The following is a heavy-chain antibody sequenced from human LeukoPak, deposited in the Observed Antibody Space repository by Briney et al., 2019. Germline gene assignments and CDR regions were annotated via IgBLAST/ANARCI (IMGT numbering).Heavy chain of an antibody. J-gene: IGHJ1*01. CDR2: ISASGISI. V-gene: IGHV3-48*03. CDR1: GLTFDSYD. CDR3: VPPAAGLHRTISTEYFQH. Sequence: GRSLRLSCAAAGLTFDSYDMYWVLQSPGKGPEWVSYISASGISIKYADSVKGRFTISRDNAKNLVYLQMDSLRAEDTAVYYCVPPAAGLHRTISTEYFQHWGPGTPVIVSS. D-gene: IGHD6-13*01.